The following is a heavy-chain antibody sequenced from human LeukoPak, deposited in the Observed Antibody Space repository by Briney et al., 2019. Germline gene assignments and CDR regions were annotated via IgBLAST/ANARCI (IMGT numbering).Heavy chain of an antibody. J-gene: IGHJ6*02. CDR3: ARERVYSNITYYYGMDV. D-gene: IGHD4-11*01. V-gene: IGHV4-31*03. CDR2: IYYSGST. Sequence: SQTLSLTCTVSGGSISSGGYYWSWIRQHPGKGLEWIGYIYYSGSTYYNPSLKSRVTTSVDTSKNQFSLKLSSVTAADTAVYYCARERVYSNITYYYGMDVWGQGTTVTVSS. CDR1: GGSISSGGYY.